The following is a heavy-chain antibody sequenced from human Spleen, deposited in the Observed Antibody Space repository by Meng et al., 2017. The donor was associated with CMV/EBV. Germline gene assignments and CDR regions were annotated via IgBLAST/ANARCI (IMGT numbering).Heavy chain of an antibody. Sequence: SETLSLTCTVSGGSISPYYWSWIRQPPGKGLEWIGYIYYSGSTNSNPSLKSRVTISVDTSKNQFSLKLSSVTAADTAVYYCARVRTYGGNSEDWFDPWGQGTLVTVSS. CDR1: GGSISPYY. CDR2: IYYSGST. V-gene: IGHV4-59*01. CDR3: ARVRTYGGNSEDWFDP. J-gene: IGHJ5*02. D-gene: IGHD4-23*01.